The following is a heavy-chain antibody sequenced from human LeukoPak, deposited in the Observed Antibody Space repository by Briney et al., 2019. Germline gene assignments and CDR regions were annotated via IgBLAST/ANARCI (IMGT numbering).Heavy chain of an antibody. Sequence: SETLSLTCTVSGGSISSNYWSWIRQPPGKGLEWIGYIYYSGTTNYNPSLKSRVTMSVDTSENQFSLNLSSVTAADTAVYYCARARAFDIWGQGTMVTVSS. CDR1: GGSISSNY. CDR2: IYYSGTT. J-gene: IGHJ3*02. V-gene: IGHV4-59*01. CDR3: ARARAFDI.